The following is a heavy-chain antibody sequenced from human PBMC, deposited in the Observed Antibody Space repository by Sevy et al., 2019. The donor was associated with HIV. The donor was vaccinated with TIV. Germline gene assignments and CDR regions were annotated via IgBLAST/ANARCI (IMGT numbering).Heavy chain of an antibody. D-gene: IGHD3-10*01. CDR3: ARDKLLPVMVTMVRGALSYYFDY. CDR1: GFTFTDYG. CDR2: IWYDGINK. Sequence: GGSLRLSCAASGFTFTDYGIHWVRQAPGKGPEWVAVIWYDGINKYYVDSVKGRFTISRDNSKNTVYLQMNSLRAEDTAVYYCARDKLLPVMVTMVRGALSYYFDYWGQGTLVTVSS. V-gene: IGHV3-33*01. J-gene: IGHJ4*02.